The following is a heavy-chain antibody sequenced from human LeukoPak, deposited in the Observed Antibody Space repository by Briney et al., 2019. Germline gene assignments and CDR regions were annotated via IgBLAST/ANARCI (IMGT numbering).Heavy chain of an antibody. CDR3: ARDSQWELLNPLDY. Sequence: PGGSLRLSCAASGFTFDDYAMHWVRQAPGKGLEWVSGISWNSGSIGYADSVKGRFTISRDNAKNSLYLQMNSLRAEDTAVYYCARDSQWELLNPLDYWGQGTLVTVSS. CDR2: ISWNSGSI. CDR1: GFTFDDYA. D-gene: IGHD1-26*01. J-gene: IGHJ4*02. V-gene: IGHV3-9*01.